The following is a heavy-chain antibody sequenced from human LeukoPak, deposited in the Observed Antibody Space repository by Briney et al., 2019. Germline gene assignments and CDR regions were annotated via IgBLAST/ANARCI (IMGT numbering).Heavy chain of an antibody. CDR2: MNPNRGNT. CDR3: ARGGAAAGSKYYYYYYYMDV. J-gene: IGHJ6*03. CDR1: GYTFTSYD. V-gene: IGHV1-8*01. Sequence: RASVKVSCKASGYTFTSYDINWVRQATGQGLEWMGWMNPNRGNTGYAQKFQGRVTMTRNTSISTAYMELSSLRSEDTAVYYCARGGAAAGSKYYYYYYYMDVWGKGTTVTVSS. D-gene: IGHD6-13*01.